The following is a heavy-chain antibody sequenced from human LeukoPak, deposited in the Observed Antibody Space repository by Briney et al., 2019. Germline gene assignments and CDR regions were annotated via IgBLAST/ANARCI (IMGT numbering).Heavy chain of an antibody. J-gene: IGHJ4*02. CDR3: ASGRGGGV. V-gene: IGHV3-7*01. D-gene: IGHD5-24*01. CDR2: IKQDGSEK. Sequence: GGSLRLSCAASGFRFSNYWMTWVRQAPGKGLEWVANIKQDGSEKYYVDSVKGRFTISRDNAKTSLYLQMNSLRAEDTAVYYCASGRGGGVWGQGTLVTVSS. CDR1: GFRFSNYW.